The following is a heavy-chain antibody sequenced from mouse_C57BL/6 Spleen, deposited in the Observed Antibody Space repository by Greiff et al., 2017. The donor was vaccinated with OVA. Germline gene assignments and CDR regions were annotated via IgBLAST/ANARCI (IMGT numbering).Heavy chain of an antibody. CDR1: GYAFSSYW. CDR2: IYPGDGDT. J-gene: IGHJ2*01. CDR3: ARERLRPYYFDY. D-gene: IGHD3-2*02. V-gene: IGHV1-80*01. Sequence: QVQLQQSGAELVKPGASVKISCKASGYAFSSYWMNWVKQRPGKGLEWIGQIYPGDGDTNYNGKFKGKATLTADKSSSTAYMQLSSLTSEDSAVYFCARERLRPYYFDYWGQGTTLTVSS.